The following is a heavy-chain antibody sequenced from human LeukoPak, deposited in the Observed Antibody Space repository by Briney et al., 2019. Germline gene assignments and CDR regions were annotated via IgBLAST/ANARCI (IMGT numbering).Heavy chain of an antibody. Sequence: GGSLRLSCAASGFTFSTYAMSWVRQAPGKGLECVSHFCGSGGTIYYADSVKGRFTISRDNSKNTLYLQMNSLRAEDTAVYYCARSDCGGDCHLLDYWGQGTLVTVSS. CDR2: FCGSGGTI. V-gene: IGHV3-23*01. CDR1: GFTFSTYA. D-gene: IGHD2-21*02. J-gene: IGHJ4*02. CDR3: ARSDCGGDCHLLDY.